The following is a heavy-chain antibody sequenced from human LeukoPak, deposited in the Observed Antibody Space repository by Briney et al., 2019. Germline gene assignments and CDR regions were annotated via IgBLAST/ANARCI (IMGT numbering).Heavy chain of an antibody. Sequence: GASVKVSCKASGYTFTSYGISWVRQAPGQGLEWMGWISVYNGDTNYAQKLQGRVTMTTDTSTSTAYMELRSLRSDDTAVYYCARDRGGSSRHEFDYWGQGTLVTVSS. CDR3: ARDRGGSSRHEFDY. CDR1: GYTFTSYG. CDR2: ISVYNGDT. D-gene: IGHD1-26*01. J-gene: IGHJ4*02. V-gene: IGHV1-18*01.